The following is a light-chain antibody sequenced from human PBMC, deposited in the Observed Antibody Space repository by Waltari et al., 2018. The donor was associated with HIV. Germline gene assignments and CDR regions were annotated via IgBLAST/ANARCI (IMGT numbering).Light chain of an antibody. CDR1: QSVRNY. CDR3: QQRSNWIT. Sequence: ENVLTQPPATLSLSPGERATLSCRASQSVRNYLAWFQQKPGQPPRLLIYDASNRATGVPDRFSGSGSGTDFTLTISNLEPEDFAVYYCQQRSNWITFGQGTRLEIK. CDR2: DAS. J-gene: IGKJ5*01. V-gene: IGKV3-11*01.